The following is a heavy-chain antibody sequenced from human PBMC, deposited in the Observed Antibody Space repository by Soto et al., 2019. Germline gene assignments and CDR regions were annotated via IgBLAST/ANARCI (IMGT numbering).Heavy chain of an antibody. D-gene: IGHD3-16*01. Sequence: QVQLMQSGAEVRRPGTSMRISCTTSGYNFNTYGIIWVRQAPGQGLEWMGWISGYNGYTKYAQNFEDRVTLSTDPSTSTAFLELRNLRSGDTALYFCVRDRDYSHTDADIDYWGQGTLVTVSS. CDR3: VRDRDYSHTDADIDY. J-gene: IGHJ4*02. CDR1: GYNFNTYG. V-gene: IGHV1-18*01. CDR2: ISGYNGYT.